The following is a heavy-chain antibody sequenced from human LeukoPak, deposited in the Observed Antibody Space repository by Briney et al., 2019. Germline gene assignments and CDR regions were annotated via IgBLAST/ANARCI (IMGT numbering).Heavy chain of an antibody. J-gene: IGHJ5*02. V-gene: IGHV3-30*18. CDR2: ISYDGSNK. CDR1: GFTFSSYG. CDR3: AKSALPGIAAAGNNWFDP. Sequence: PGGSLRLSCAASGFTFSSYGMHWVRQAPGKGLEWVAVISYDGSNKYYADSVKGRFTISRDNSKNTLYLQMNSLRAEDTAVYYCAKSALPGIAAAGNNWFDPWGQGTLVTVSS. D-gene: IGHD6-13*01.